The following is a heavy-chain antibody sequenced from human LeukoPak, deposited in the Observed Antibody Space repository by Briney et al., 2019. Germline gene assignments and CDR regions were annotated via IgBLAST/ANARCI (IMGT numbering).Heavy chain of an antibody. CDR3: AKDIGMGYCSGGSCYYGGVDY. D-gene: IGHD2-15*01. J-gene: IGHJ4*02. V-gene: IGHV3-9*01. CDR1: GFTFDDYA. Sequence: PGRSLRLSCAASGFTFDDYAMHWARQAPGKGLEWVSGISWNSGSIGYADSVKGRFTISRDNAKNSLYLQMNSLRAEDTALYYCAKDIGMGYCSGGSCYYGGVDYWGQGTLVTVSS. CDR2: ISWNSGSI.